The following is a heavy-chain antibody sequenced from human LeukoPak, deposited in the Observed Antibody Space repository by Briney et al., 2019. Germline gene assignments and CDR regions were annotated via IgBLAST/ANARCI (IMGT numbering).Heavy chain of an antibody. CDR2: IYYSGST. V-gene: IGHV4-59*01. D-gene: IGHD6-13*01. CDR3: ARAFSSSWYAGVGYDY. J-gene: IGHJ4*02. Sequence: PSETLSLTCTVSGGSISSYYWSWIRQPPGKGLEWIGYIYYSGSTNYNPSLKSRVTISVDTSKNRFSLKLSSVTAADTAVYYCARAFSSSWYAGVGYDYWGQGTLVTVSS. CDR1: GGSISSYY.